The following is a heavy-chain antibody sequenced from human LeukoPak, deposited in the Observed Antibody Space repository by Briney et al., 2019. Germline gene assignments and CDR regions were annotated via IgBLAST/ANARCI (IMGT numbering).Heavy chain of an antibody. CDR2: ISSSSSYI. CDR3: AGGIVVVPAATFDP. J-gene: IGHJ5*02. Sequence: GGSLRLSCAASGFTFSSYSMNWVRQAPGKGLEWVSSISSSSSYIYYADSVKGRFTISRDNAKNSLYLQMNSLRAEDTAVYYCAGGIVVVPAATFDPWGQGTLVTVSS. CDR1: GFTFSSYS. D-gene: IGHD2-2*01. V-gene: IGHV3-21*01.